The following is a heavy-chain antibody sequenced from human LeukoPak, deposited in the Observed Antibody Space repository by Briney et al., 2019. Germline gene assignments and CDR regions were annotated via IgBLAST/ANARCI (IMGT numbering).Heavy chain of an antibody. D-gene: IGHD1-26*01. CDR3: TVRIVGATDLFDY. CDR1: GFTFSNAW. Sequence: GGSLRLSCAASGFTFSNAWMSWVRQAPGKGLEWVGRIKSKTDGGTTDYAAPVKGRFTISRDDSKNTLYLQMNSLKTEDTAVYYCTVRIVGATDLFDYWGQGTLVTVSS. CDR2: IKSKTDGGTT. V-gene: IGHV3-15*01. J-gene: IGHJ4*02.